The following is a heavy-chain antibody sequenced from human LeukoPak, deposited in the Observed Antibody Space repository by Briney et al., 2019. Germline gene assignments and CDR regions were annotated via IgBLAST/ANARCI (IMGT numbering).Heavy chain of an antibody. J-gene: IGHJ5*02. CDR2: IYTSGST. CDR3: ARDRPYYYGSGKPVCCWFDP. Sequence: SETLSLTCTVSGGSLSSYYWSWIRQPAGKGLEWIGRIYTSGSTNYNPSLKSRVTMSVDTSKNQFSLKLSSVTAADTAVYYCARDRPYYYGSGKPVCCWFDPWGQGTLVTVSA. CDR1: GGSLSSYY. V-gene: IGHV4-4*07. D-gene: IGHD3-10*01.